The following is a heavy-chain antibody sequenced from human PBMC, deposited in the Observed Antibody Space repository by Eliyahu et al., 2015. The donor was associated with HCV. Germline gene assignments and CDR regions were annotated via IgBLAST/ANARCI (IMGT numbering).Heavy chain of an antibody. V-gene: IGHV1-69*01. D-gene: IGHD4-17*01. J-gene: IGHJ5*02. Sequence: QVELVQSGAEVKKPGSSVKVSCXAXGGPFSKYAITWVRQAPGXGLEWMGGIIPILGRTNYAQKFQGRVTITADESTSTAYMELSGLRSEDTAIYYCARYEDFGVHNWFDPWGQGTLVTVSS. CDR3: ARYEDFGVHNWFDP. CDR1: GGPFSKYA. CDR2: IIPILGRT.